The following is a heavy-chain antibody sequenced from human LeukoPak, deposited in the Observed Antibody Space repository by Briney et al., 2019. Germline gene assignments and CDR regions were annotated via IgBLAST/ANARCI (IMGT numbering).Heavy chain of an antibody. J-gene: IGHJ4*02. CDR2: IYHSGTT. V-gene: IGHV4-38-2*02. Sequence: SETLSLSCTVSGYSISSGYYWGWIRQPPGKGLEWIGNIYHSGTTYYNPSLKSRVTISVDTSKNQFSLKLSSVTVADTAVYYCARVNSGHYYEDYWGQGTLVTVSS. CDR3: ARVNSGHYYEDY. D-gene: IGHD3-22*01. CDR1: GYSISSGYY.